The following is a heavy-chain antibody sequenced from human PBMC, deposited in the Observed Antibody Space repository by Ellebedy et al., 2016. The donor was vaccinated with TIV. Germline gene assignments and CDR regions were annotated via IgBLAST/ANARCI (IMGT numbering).Heavy chain of an antibody. CDR1: GFTFSSYW. CDR3: ARDLVAQQLYDY. D-gene: IGHD6-13*01. J-gene: IGHJ4*02. Sequence: GESLKISCAASGFTFSSYWMSWVRQAPGKGLEWVSYISSSSDIIHYADSVKGRFTISRDNAKNSLYLQMNSLRDEDTAVYYCARDLVAQQLYDYWGQGTLVTVSS. V-gene: IGHV3-48*02. CDR2: ISSSSDII.